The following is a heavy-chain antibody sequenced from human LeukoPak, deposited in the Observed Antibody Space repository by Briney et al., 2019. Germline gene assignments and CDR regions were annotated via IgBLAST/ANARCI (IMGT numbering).Heavy chain of an antibody. J-gene: IGHJ5*02. CDR2: INPNSGGT. Sequence: SSVKVSCKASGYTFTGYYMHWLRQAPGRGLEWMGWINPNSGGTNYAQKFQGRVTMTRDTSISTAYMELSRLRSDDTAVYYCARGPPRMRGSYYWFDPWGQGTLVTVSS. D-gene: IGHD1-26*01. V-gene: IGHV1-2*02. CDR1: GYTFTGYY. CDR3: ARGPPRMRGSYYWFDP.